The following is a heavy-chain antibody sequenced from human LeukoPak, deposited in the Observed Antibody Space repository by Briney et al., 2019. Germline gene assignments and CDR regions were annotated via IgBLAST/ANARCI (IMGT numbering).Heavy chain of an antibody. CDR1: GFTFSSYA. Sequence: GGSLRLSCAASGFTFSSYAMSWVRQAPGKGLEWVSAISGSGGSTYYADSVKGRFTISRDNSKNTLYLQMNGLRAEDTAVYYCAKVSVPYYYDSSGYLDAFDIWGQGTMVTVSS. D-gene: IGHD3-22*01. CDR3: AKVSVPYYYDSSGYLDAFDI. CDR2: ISGSGGST. V-gene: IGHV3-23*01. J-gene: IGHJ3*02.